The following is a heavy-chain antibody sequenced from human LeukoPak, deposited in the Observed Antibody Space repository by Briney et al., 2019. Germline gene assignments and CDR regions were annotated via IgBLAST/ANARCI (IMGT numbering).Heavy chain of an antibody. Sequence: SQTLSLTCTVSGGSFSSGGYYWTWIRQHPGTGLEWIGYIYNSGSTFYNPSLKSRVIISIDPSKNQFSLRLSSVTAADTAVYYCAREQKLGGSTWFDPWGQGTLVTVSS. V-gene: IGHV4-31*03. CDR2: IYNSGST. J-gene: IGHJ5*02. D-gene: IGHD3-10*01. CDR1: GGSFSSGGYY. CDR3: AREQKLGGSTWFDP.